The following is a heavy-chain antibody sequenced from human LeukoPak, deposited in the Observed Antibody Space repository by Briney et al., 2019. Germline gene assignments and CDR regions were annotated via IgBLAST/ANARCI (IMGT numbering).Heavy chain of an antibody. V-gene: IGHV3-11*04. CDR1: GFTSSDYY. CDR3: ARELCAFDI. J-gene: IGHJ3*02. Sequence: GGSLRLSCAASGFTSSDYYMSWIRQAPGKGLEWVSYISSSGSTTSYADSVKGQFTISRDNAKSSLYLRMNSLRAEDTTVYYCARELCAFDIWGQGTMVTVSS. CDR2: ISSSGSTT.